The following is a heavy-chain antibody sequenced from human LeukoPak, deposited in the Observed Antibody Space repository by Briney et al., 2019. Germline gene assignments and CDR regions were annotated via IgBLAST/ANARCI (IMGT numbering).Heavy chain of an antibody. CDR2: INGDGRNI. D-gene: IGHD6-6*01. Sequence: PGGSLRLSCVASGFTFSSYWMHWVRQDPRKGLVWVSRINGDGRNINYADSVRGRFTISRDNAKNTLYLQLNSLRADDTAVYYCARAHQGYSSSSADSWGQGTLVIVSS. J-gene: IGHJ4*02. CDR1: GFTFSSYW. V-gene: IGHV3-74*01. CDR3: ARAHQGYSSSSADS.